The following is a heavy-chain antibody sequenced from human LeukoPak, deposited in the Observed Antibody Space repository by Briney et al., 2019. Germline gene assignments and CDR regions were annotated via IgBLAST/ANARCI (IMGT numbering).Heavy chain of an antibody. CDR3: ARSGSSGYRPIYYFDY. Sequence: GASVKVSCKASGGTFSSYAISWVRQAPGQGLEWMGGIIPIFGTANYAQKFQGRVTITADESTGTAYMELSSLRSEDTAVYYCARSGSSGYRPIYYFDYWGQGTLVTVSS. D-gene: IGHD3-22*01. CDR1: GGTFSSYA. J-gene: IGHJ4*02. CDR2: IIPIFGTA. V-gene: IGHV1-69*13.